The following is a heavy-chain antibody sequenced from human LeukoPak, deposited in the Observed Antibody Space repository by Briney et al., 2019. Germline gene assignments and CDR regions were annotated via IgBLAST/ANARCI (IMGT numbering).Heavy chain of an antibody. D-gene: IGHD1-1*01. CDR2: INHSGST. Sequence: SETLSLTCAVYGGSFSGYYWSWIRQPPGKGLGWIGEINHSGSTNYNPSLKSRVTISVDTSKNQFSLKLSSVTAADTAVYYCTRRRGLEPPDYWGQGTLVTVSS. J-gene: IGHJ4*02. CDR3: TRRRGLEPPDY. V-gene: IGHV4-34*01. CDR1: GGSFSGYY.